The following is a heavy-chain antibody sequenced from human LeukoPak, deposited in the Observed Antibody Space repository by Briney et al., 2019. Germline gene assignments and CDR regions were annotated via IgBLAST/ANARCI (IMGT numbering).Heavy chain of an antibody. J-gene: IGHJ2*01. CDR2: ISGSGGST. D-gene: IGHD3-16*01. CDR3: AKTPLIWGFAYWYFDL. CDR1: GFTFSSYA. V-gene: IGHV3-23*01. Sequence: GGSLRLSCAASGFTFSSYAMSWVRQAPGKGLEWVSAISGSGGSTYYADSVKGRFTISRDNSKNTLYLQMNSLRAEDTAVYYCAKTPLIWGFAYWYFDLWGRGTLVTVS.